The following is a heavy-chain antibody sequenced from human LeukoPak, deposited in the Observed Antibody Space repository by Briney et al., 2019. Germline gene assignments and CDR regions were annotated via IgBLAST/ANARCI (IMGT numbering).Heavy chain of an antibody. D-gene: IGHD3-9*01. Sequence: GGSLRLSRAASGFTFSSYWMSWVRQAPGKGLEWVANIKQDGSEKYYVDSVKGRFTISRDNAKNSLYLQMNSLRAEDTAVYYCARDPGYDILTGYYYYFDYWGQGTLVTVSS. CDR3: ARDPGYDILTGYYYYFDY. CDR2: IKQDGSEK. V-gene: IGHV3-7*01. CDR1: GFTFSSYW. J-gene: IGHJ4*02.